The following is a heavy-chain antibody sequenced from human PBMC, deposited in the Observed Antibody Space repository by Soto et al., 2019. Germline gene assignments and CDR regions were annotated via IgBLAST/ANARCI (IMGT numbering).Heavy chain of an antibody. D-gene: IGHD3-22*01. J-gene: IGHJ4*02. CDR2: ISGGSGSI. Sequence: EVQLVESGGGLVQPGGSLRLSCAASGFTFSSYSMNWVRQAPGKGLEWVSYISGGSGSIYYADSVKGRFTISRDNAKNSLYLQMNSLRDEDTAVYYCATSSGSLDGWGQGTRVTVSS. CDR1: GFTFSSYS. CDR3: ATSSGSLDG. V-gene: IGHV3-48*02.